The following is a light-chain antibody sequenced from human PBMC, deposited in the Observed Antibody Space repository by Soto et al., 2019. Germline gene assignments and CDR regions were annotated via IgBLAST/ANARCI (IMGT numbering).Light chain of an antibody. Sequence: IVLTQSPATLSLSPGDRATLSCRASQSVSSYLAWYQQKPGQAPRLLIYDASSGATGIPARFSGSGSGTVFTLTISSLEPEDFAVYYCQQRSNWPPITFGQGTRLEIK. CDR1: QSVSSY. CDR3: QQRSNWPPIT. CDR2: DAS. V-gene: IGKV3-11*01. J-gene: IGKJ5*01.